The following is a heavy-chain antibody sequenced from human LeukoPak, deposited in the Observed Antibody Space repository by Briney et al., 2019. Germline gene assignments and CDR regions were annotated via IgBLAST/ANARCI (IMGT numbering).Heavy chain of an antibody. CDR1: GGTFSSYA. CDR3: ATSAWWELPFDY. D-gene: IGHD1-26*01. CDR2: IIPIFGTA. Sequence: ASVKVSCKASGGTFSSYAISWVRQAPGQGLEWMGGIIPIFGTANYAQKFQGRVTMTEDTSTDTAYMELSSLRSEDTAVYYCATSAWWELPFDYWGQGTLVTVSS. V-gene: IGHV1-69*06. J-gene: IGHJ4*02.